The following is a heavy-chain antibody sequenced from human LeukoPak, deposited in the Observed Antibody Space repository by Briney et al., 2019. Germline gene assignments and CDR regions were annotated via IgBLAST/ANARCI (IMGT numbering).Heavy chain of an antibody. J-gene: IGHJ6*04. CDR1: GYSFTSYW. CDR3: ARYRVVVAATRYYYYGMDV. V-gene: IGHV5-51*01. D-gene: IGHD2-15*01. Sequence: HGESLKISCKASGYSFTSYWIAWVRQMPGKGLEWMGIFYPGDSDTRYRPSFQGQVTISADKSISTAYLQWSSLKASDTAMYYCARYRVVVAATRYYYYGMDVWGKGTTVTVSS. CDR2: FYPGDSDT.